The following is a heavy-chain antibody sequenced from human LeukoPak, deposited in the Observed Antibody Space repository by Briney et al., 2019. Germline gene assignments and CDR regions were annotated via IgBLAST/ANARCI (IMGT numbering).Heavy chain of an antibody. CDR1: GFTFSSYA. CDR2: TSGSGGST. Sequence: PGGSLRLSCAASGFTFSSYAMSWVRQAPGKGLEWVSATSGSGGSTYYADSVKGRFTISRDNSKNTLYLQMNSLRAEDTAVYYCAISIAVAGRGFDYWGQGTLVTVSS. CDR3: AISIAVAGRGFDY. D-gene: IGHD6-19*01. J-gene: IGHJ4*02. V-gene: IGHV3-23*01.